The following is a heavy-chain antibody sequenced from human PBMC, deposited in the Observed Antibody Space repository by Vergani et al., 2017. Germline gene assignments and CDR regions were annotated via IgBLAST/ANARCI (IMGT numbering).Heavy chain of an antibody. CDR3: ARGRVYYDNLWGYDAFDI. CDR2: IFPSGNS. Sequence: QLQLQESGSGLVKPSQTLSLTCAVSGDSITNGGFSWNWIRQPPGKGPEWIGYIFPSGNSDYNPSLKNRVSISLDKSKNQFSLWVNSVTAADTAVYYCARGRVYYDNLWGYDAFDIWGQGTMVTVSS. V-gene: IGHV4-30-2*01. D-gene: IGHD3-22*01. J-gene: IGHJ3*02. CDR1: GDSITNGGFS.